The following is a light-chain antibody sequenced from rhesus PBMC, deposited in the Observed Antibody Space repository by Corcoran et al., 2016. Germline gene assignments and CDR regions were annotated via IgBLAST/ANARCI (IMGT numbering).Light chain of an antibody. V-gene: IGKV1-21*01. CDR3: QQYNSAPYS. CDR2: KAS. J-gene: IGKJ2*01. CDR1: QGISSW. Sequence: DIQMTQSPSSLSASVGDRVTITCRASQGISSWLAWYQQKPGKAPKLLIYKASSLQSGVPSRFRGRGTGTDVTLTIRSLQTEDFATYDCQQYNSAPYSFGQGTKVEIK.